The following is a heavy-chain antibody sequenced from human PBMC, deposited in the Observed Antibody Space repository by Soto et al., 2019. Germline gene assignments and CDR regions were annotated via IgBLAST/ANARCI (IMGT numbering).Heavy chain of an antibody. Sequence: SQTLSLTCAISGDSVSSNSAAWNWIRQSPSRGLKWLGRTYYRSKWYNDYAVSVKSRITINPDTSKNQFSLQLNSVTPEDTAVYYCAREWYSSSWFLQNWFDPWGQGTLVTVSS. V-gene: IGHV6-1*01. CDR3: AREWYSSSWFLQNWFDP. D-gene: IGHD6-13*01. CDR1: GDSVSSNSAA. CDR2: TYYRSKWYN. J-gene: IGHJ5*02.